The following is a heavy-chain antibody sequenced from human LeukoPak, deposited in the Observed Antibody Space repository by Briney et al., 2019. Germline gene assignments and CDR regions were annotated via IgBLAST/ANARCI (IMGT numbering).Heavy chain of an antibody. CDR1: GYTLTGYY. CDR3: ARVGSSGWYHWFDP. Sequence: ASVTVSCKASGYTLTGYYLHWVRQAPGQGLEWMGWINPISGATGSAQKFQGRVTMTRDKSISTVYMELSRLTSDDTAIYFCARVGSSGWYHWFDPWGQGTLVTVSS. CDR2: INPISGAT. D-gene: IGHD6-19*01. V-gene: IGHV1-2*02. J-gene: IGHJ5*02.